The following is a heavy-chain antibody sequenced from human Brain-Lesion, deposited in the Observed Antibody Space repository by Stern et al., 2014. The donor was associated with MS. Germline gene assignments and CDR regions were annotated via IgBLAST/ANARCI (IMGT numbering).Heavy chain of an antibody. J-gene: IGHJ6*02. CDR3: ARGRVVPGFQYYATDV. CDR2: IFNRGST. D-gene: IGHD2-2*01. V-gene: IGHV4-61*02. Sequence: QVQLVESGPGLVKPSQTLSLSCTVSGGSISSGGYYWSWIRPPAGKGLEWIGRIFNRGSTSYDPSLKSLVTISIKPPKHHVFPQLNPMTAADTAVYYCARGRVVPGFQYYATDVWGQGTTVIVSS. CDR1: GGSISSGGYY.